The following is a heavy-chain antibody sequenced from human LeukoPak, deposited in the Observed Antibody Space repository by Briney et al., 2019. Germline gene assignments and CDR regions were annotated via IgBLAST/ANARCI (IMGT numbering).Heavy chain of an antibody. Sequence: GASVKVSCKASGYTFTGYYMHWVRQAPGQGLEWMGWINPNSGGTNYAQKFQGRVTMTRDTSISTAYMELSRLRSDDTAVYYCARVGWFGEKQNWFDPWGQGTLVTVSS. CDR3: ARVGWFGEKQNWFDP. J-gene: IGHJ5*02. CDR1: GYTFTGYY. D-gene: IGHD3-10*01. V-gene: IGHV1-2*02. CDR2: INPNSGGT.